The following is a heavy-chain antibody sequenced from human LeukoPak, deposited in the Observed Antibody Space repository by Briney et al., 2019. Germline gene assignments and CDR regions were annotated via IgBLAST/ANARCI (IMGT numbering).Heavy chain of an antibody. V-gene: IGHV6-1*01. J-gene: IGHJ6*02. CDR2: TYYRSKWYN. CDR1: GDSVSSNSAA. CDR3: AREEADSSGWPPPLGYYGMDV. D-gene: IGHD6-19*01. Sequence: SQTLSLTCAISGDSVSSNSAAWDWIRQSPSRGLEWLGRTYYRSKWYNDYAVSVKSRITINPDTSKNQFSLQLNSVTPEDTAVYYCAREEADSSGWPPPLGYYGMDVWGQGTTVTVSS.